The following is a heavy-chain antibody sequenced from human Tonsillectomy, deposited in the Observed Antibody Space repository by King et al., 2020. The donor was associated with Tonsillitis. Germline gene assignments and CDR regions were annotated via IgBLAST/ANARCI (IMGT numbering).Heavy chain of an antibody. D-gene: IGHD5-12*01. V-gene: IGHV3-7*03. CDR1: RITFSSYW. Sequence: VQLVESGGGLVQPGGSLRLSCAASRITFSSYWMSWVRQAPGKGLEWVATIKQDGSEKYYVDSVKGRFTISRDNAKNSLYLQMNSLRAEDTAVYYCVRAWELIVATKYGVYYGMDVWGQGPTVTVSS. J-gene: IGHJ6*02. CDR2: IKQDGSEK. CDR3: VRAWELIVATKYGVYYGMDV.